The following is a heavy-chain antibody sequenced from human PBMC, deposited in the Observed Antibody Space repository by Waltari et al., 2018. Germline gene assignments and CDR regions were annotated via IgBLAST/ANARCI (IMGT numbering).Heavy chain of an antibody. CDR3: AREGRSIAPAGTRRKEFTFDC. D-gene: IGHD6-13*01. Sequence: QVQLQESGPGLVKPSETLSLTCAVSGFSISSGYYWGWLRQPPGRGLEWIGSIYHSGGTDYGPSLKSRATIAVDTAGNRFSLQLSAVTAADTAGYYCAREGRSIAPAGTRRKEFTFDCWGQGTLVTVST. J-gene: IGHJ4*02. CDR2: IYHSGGT. CDR1: GFSISSGYY. V-gene: IGHV4-38-2*02.